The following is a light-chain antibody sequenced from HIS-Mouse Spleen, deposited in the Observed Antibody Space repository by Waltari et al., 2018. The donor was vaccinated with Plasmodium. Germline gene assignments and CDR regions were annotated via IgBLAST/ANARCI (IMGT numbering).Light chain of an antibody. CDR3: SSYAGSNNLV. CDR2: KDS. Sequence: SYELTQPPSVSVSPGQTARITCSGDALPKQYSYWYQQKPGQAPVLVIYKDSERPSGIPERFSGSSSGTTVTLTISGVQAEDEADYYCSSYAGSNNLVFGGGTKLTVL. J-gene: IGLJ2*01. CDR1: ALPKQY. V-gene: IGLV3-25*03.